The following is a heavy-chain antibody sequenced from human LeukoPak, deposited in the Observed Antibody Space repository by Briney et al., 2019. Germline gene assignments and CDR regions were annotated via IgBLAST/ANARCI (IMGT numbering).Heavy chain of an antibody. D-gene: IGHD2-2*01. CDR1: GYTFINYY. J-gene: IGHJ4*02. CDR2: INPSADST. V-gene: IGHV1-46*01. CDR3: TSDIVVVPAARGDY. Sequence: ASVKVSCKASGYTFINYYIHWVRQAPGQGLEWMGIINPSADSTSFAQNFQGRVTMTRDTSTSTVYMELSSLRSEDTAVYYCTSDIVVVPAARGDYWGQGTLVTVSS.